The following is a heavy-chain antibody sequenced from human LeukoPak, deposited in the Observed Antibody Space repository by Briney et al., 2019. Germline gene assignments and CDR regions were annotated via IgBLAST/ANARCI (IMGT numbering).Heavy chain of an antibody. V-gene: IGHV3-23*01. Sequence: AGGSLRLSCAASEFTFSNYAMNWVRQAPGKGLEWVSGISGGGGSTYYADSVKGRFTISRDNAKNSLYLQMNSLRDEDTAVYYCARDGIWFGEPDYWGQGTLVTVSS. CDR2: ISGGGGST. D-gene: IGHD3-10*01. J-gene: IGHJ4*02. CDR1: EFTFSNYA. CDR3: ARDGIWFGEPDY.